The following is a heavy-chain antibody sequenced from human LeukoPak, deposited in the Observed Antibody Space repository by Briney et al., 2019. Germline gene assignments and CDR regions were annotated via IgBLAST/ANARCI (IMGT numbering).Heavy chain of an antibody. CDR1: GFTFSSYA. Sequence: PGGSLRLSCAASGFTFSSYAMHWVRQAPGKGLEWVAVISYDGSNKYYADSVKGRFTISRDNSKNTLYLQMNSLRAEDTAVYYCARERYGDPGHFDLWGRGTLVTVSS. CDR2: ISYDGSNK. J-gene: IGHJ2*01. V-gene: IGHV3-30-3*01. D-gene: IGHD4-17*01. CDR3: ARERYGDPGHFDL.